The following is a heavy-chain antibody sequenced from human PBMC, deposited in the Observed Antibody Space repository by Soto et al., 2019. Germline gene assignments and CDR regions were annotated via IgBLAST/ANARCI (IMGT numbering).Heavy chain of an antibody. CDR3: ARRGDIVVVPAAQLYNWFDP. CDR2: IYYSGST. D-gene: IGHD2-2*01. V-gene: IGHV4-39*01. Sequence: PSDTLSLTCTVSGGSISISSYYWGWILHPPGKGLEWIGSIYYSGSTYYNPSLKSRVTISVDTSKNQFSLKLSSVTAADTAVYYCARRGDIVVVPAAQLYNWFDPWGQGTLVTVSS. CDR1: GGSISISSYY. J-gene: IGHJ5*02.